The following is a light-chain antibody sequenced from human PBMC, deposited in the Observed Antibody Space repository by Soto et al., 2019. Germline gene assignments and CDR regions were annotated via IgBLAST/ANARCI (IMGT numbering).Light chain of an antibody. J-gene: IGLJ2*01. CDR1: SSDVGSYSL. CDR3: CSYAGSSTPVV. V-gene: IGLV2-23*02. Sequence: QSALTQPASVSGSLGQSITISCTGTSSDVGSYSLVSWYQQHPGKAPKLMMYEVSKRPSGVSNRFSGSKSGNTASLTISGLQAEDEADYYCCSYAGSSTPVVFGGGTKLTVL. CDR2: EVS.